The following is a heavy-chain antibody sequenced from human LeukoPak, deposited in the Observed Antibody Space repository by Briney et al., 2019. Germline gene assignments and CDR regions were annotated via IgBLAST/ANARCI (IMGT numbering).Heavy chain of an antibody. CDR3: TTPVNYDFWSGYY. CDR2: IKSKTDGGTT. Sequence: GGSLRLSCAASGFTFSSYAMHWVRQAPGKGLEWVGRIKSKTDGGTTDYAAPVKGRFTISRDDSKNTLYLQMNSLKTVDTAVYYCTTPVNYDFWSGYYWGQGTLVTVSS. V-gene: IGHV3-15*01. J-gene: IGHJ4*02. CDR1: GFTFSSYA. D-gene: IGHD3-3*01.